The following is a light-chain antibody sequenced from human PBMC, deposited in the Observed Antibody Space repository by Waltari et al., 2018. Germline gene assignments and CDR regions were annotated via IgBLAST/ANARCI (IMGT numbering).Light chain of an antibody. Sequence: DIQMTQSPSSLSASVGDRVTITCRASQSISTFLNWYQQKEGRAPKLLIYAASTLQRGVPSRFSGSGAESDFTLTISSLQPEDSATYHCQESVSTPKGTFGPGTKVEIK. J-gene: IGKJ3*01. V-gene: IGKV1-39*01. CDR2: AAS. CDR1: QSISTF. CDR3: QESVSTPKGT.